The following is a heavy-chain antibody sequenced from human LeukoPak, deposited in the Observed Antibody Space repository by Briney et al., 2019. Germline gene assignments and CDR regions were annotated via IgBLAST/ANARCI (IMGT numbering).Heavy chain of an antibody. CDR1: GGSVISGSHY. CDR2: IYNSGST. V-gene: IGHV4-61*01. Sequence: SETLSLTCSDSGGSVISGSHYWSWIRQPPGKGLEWIGYIYNSGSTNYNPSLKSRLTISVDTSKNQFSLKVSSVTAADTAVYYCARHEYTRSFWFDPWGQGTLVTVSS. CDR3: ARHEYTRSFWFDP. D-gene: IGHD6-6*01. J-gene: IGHJ5*02.